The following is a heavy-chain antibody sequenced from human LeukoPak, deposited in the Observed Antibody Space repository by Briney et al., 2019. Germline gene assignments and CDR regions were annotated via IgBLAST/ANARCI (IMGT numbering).Heavy chain of an antibody. CDR1: GYTFTSYD. Sequence: ASVKVSCKASGYTFTSYDINWVRQATGQGLEWMGWMNPNSGNTGYAQKFQGRVTMTRDMSTSTVYMELSSLRSEDTAVYYCARDQEGSGTLDYWGQGTLVTVSS. CDR2: MNPNSGNT. J-gene: IGHJ4*02. D-gene: IGHD3-10*01. V-gene: IGHV1-8*01. CDR3: ARDQEGSGTLDY.